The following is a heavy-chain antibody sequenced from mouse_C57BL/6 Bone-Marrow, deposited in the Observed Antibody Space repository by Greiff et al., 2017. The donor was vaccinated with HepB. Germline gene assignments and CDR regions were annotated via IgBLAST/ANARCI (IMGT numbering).Heavy chain of an antibody. CDR3: AIGYDAFMDY. Sequence: QVQLQQPGAELVRPGTSVKLSCKASGYTFTSYWMHWVKQRPGQGLEWIGVIDPSDSYTNYNQKFKGKATLTVDTSSSPAYMQLSSLTSEDSAVYYCAIGYDAFMDYWGQGTSVTVSS. J-gene: IGHJ4*01. D-gene: IGHD2-2*01. V-gene: IGHV1-59*01. CDR2: IDPSDSYT. CDR1: GYTFTSYW.